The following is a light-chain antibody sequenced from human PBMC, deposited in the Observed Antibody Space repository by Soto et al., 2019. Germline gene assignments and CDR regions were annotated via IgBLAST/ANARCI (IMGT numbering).Light chain of an antibody. Sequence: QSVLTQPPSGSVFPGQSGSISCTRTSSDVGAYKYVSWYQQLPGKAPKLMIYGVSKRPSGVPDRFSGSKSGNTASLTVSGLQTEDEADYYCTSYAGSNNVVFGGGTKVTVL. J-gene: IGLJ2*01. V-gene: IGLV2-8*01. CDR3: TSYAGSNNVV. CDR2: GVS. CDR1: SSDVGAYKY.